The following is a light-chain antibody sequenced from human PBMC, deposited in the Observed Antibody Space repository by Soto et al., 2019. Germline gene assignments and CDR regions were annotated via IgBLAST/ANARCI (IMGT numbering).Light chain of an antibody. CDR3: QQRSNCPWT. CDR2: DAS. Sequence: DIVLTQSPATLSLSPGERATLSCRASQSVSSYLAWYQQKPGQAPRLLIYDASNRATGIPARFSGSGAGTDFTLTISSLEPDDFAVFYCQQRSNCPWTFGQGTKVEIK. V-gene: IGKV3-11*01. J-gene: IGKJ1*01. CDR1: QSVSSY.